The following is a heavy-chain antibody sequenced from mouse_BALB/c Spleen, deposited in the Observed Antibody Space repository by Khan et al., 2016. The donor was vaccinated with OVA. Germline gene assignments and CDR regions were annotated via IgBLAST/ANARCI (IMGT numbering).Heavy chain of an antibody. CDR2: IYPGNVNT. CDR1: GSTFTNFY. Sequence: VQLQESGPELVKPGASVRISCKAAGSTFTNFYIHWVKQRPGQGLEWIGWIYPGNVNTKYNENFKGKATLTADKSSSTAYMLLSSLTSEDSAVYLYARGDYYGTYAMDYWGQGTSVIVSS. CDR3: ARGDYYGTYAMDY. V-gene: IGHV1S56*01. D-gene: IGHD1-1*01. J-gene: IGHJ4*01.